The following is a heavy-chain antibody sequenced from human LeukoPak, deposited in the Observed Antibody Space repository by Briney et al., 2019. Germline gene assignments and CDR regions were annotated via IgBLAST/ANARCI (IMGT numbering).Heavy chain of an antibody. V-gene: IGHV4-59*01. CDR1: GVSISGYY. D-gene: IGHD5-18*01. Sequence: PSETLSLTCTVSGVSISGYYWSWIRQPPGKGLEWIGYIYYSGSTNYNPSLKSRVTISVDTSKNQFSLKLSSVTAADTAVYYCARDRRGGYSYGDFDYWGQGTLVTVSS. J-gene: IGHJ4*02. CDR2: IYYSGST. CDR3: ARDRRGGYSYGDFDY.